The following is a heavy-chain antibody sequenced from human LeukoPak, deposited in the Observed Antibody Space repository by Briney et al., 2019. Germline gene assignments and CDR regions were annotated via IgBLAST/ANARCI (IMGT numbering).Heavy chain of an antibody. CDR3: ARDCWDYGSGSYCGIDY. V-gene: IGHV3-21*03. Sequence: GESLKISCAASGFTFSSYNMNWVRLAPGKGLEWVSSITSSSNYIYYADSVKGRFTISRDNAKNSLYLQMNSLRAEDTTVYYCARDCWDYGSGSYCGIDYWGQGTLVTVSS. J-gene: IGHJ4*02. D-gene: IGHD3-10*01. CDR2: ITSSSNYI. CDR1: GFTFSSYN.